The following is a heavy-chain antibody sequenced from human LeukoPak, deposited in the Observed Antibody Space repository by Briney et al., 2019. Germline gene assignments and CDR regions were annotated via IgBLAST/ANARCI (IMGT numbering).Heavy chain of an antibody. Sequence: SETLSLTCTVSGGSISSYYWSWIRQPPGKGLEWIGYIYYSGSTNYNPSLKSRVTISVDTSKNQFSLKLSSVTAADTAVYYCSGNPYPSRFDPWGQGTLVTVSS. CDR2: IYYSGST. D-gene: IGHD4-23*01. J-gene: IGHJ5*02. V-gene: IGHV4-59*01. CDR3: SGNPYPSRFDP. CDR1: GGSISSYY.